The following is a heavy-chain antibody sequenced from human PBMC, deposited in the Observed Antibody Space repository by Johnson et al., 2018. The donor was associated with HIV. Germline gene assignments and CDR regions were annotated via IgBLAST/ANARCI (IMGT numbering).Heavy chain of an antibody. D-gene: IGHD5-24*01. CDR2: ISSSGTNI. CDR1: GFTFNNYY. CDR3: ARSKLQFLAPDAFDI. J-gene: IGHJ3*02. V-gene: IGHV3-11*01. Sequence: QVQLVESGGGLVKPGGSLRLSCAASGFTFNNYYMSWIRQAPGKGLEWRAYISSSGTNIYYADSVKGRFTISRANAKNSLYLQMTTLRVEDTAVYYCARSKLQFLAPDAFDIWGQGTMVTVSS.